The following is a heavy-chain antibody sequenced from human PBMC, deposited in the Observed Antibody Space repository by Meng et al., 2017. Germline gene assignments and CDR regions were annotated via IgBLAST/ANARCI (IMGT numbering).Heavy chain of an antibody. D-gene: IGHD6-13*01. J-gene: IGHJ5*02. V-gene: IGHV1-69*06. Sequence: QVHLVQCGADVKKPGSSVKVSCKASGGTFSSDAISWVRQAPGQGLEWMGGIIPIFGTANYAQKFQGRVTITADKSTSTAYMELSSLRSEDTAVYYCARDKRPSSSWYGNWFDPWGQGTLVTVSS. CDR3: ARDKRPSSSWYGNWFDP. CDR1: GGTFSSDA. CDR2: IIPIFGTA.